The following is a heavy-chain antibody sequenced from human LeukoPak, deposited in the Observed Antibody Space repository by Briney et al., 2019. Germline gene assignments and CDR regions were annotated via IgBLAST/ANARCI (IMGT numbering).Heavy chain of an antibody. V-gene: IGHV4-34*01. CDR1: GGSFSGYY. CDR3: ARGRGDSRGTSFDY. J-gene: IGHJ4*02. D-gene: IGHD3-22*01. CDR2: INHSGST. Sequence: PSETLSLTCAVYGGSFSGYYWSWIRQPPGKGLEWIGEINHSGSTNYNPSLKSRVTISVDTSKNQFSLKLSSVTAADTAVYYCARGRGDSRGTSFDYWGQGTLVTVSS.